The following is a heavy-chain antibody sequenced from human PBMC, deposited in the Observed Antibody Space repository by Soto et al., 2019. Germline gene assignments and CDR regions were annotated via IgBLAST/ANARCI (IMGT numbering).Heavy chain of an antibody. CDR2: IKQDGSEK. D-gene: IGHD3-10*01. J-gene: IGHJ4*02. V-gene: IGHV3-7*01. CDR1: GFTFSSYW. CDR3: AGTRPHLYGSGAFDY. Sequence: EVQLVESGGGLVQPGGSLRLSCAASGFTFSSYWMSWVRQAPGKGLEWVANIKQDGSEKYYVDSVKGRFTISRDNAKNTLYLQMNNLRAEDTAVYYCAGTRPHLYGSGAFDYWGQGTLVTVSS.